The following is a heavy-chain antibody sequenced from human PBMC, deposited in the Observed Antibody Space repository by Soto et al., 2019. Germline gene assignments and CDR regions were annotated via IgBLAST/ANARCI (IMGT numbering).Heavy chain of an antibody. V-gene: IGHV1-69*12. CDR2: IIPIFGTA. CDR1: GGTSNSYA. CDR3: ARHTVSGSSAHYPGMDV. Sequence: QVQLVQSGAEVKKPGSSVKVSCKASGGTSNSYAISWVRQAPGQGLEWMGGIIPIFGTADYAQKFQGRVTITADESTSTAYVELRSLRSEDTAVDSCARHTVSGSSAHYPGMDVWGPGTTVTGSS. J-gene: IGHJ6*02. D-gene: IGHD1-26*01.